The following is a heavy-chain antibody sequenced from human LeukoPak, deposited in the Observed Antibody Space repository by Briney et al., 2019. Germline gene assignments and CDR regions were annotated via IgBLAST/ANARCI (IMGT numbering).Heavy chain of an antibody. V-gene: IGHV3-69-1*02. CDR1: GFTFSDQY. Sequence: GGSLRLSCVASGFTFSDQYMSWIRQAPGKGLEWIASISSGSTTHYADSVKGRFTVSRDNAKNSLFLQINSLTGGDTAVYYCARDREFFYASSGYPDYWGQGTLVTVSS. CDR3: ARDREFFYASSGYPDY. CDR2: ISSGSTT. J-gene: IGHJ4*02. D-gene: IGHD3-22*01.